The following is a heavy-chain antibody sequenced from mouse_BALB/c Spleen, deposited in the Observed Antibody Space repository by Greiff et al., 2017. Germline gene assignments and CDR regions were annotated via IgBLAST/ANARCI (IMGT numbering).Heavy chain of an antibody. D-gene: IGHD2-1*01. Sequence: EVKLVESGGGLVKPGGSLKLSCAASGFTFSDYYMYWVRQTPEKRLEWVATISDGGSYTYYPDSVKGRFTISRDNAKNNLYLQMSSLKSEDTAMYYCARGLYYGNFWFAYWGQGTLVTVSA. J-gene: IGHJ3*01. CDR2: ISDGGSYT. CDR1: GFTFSDYY. CDR3: ARGLYYGNFWFAY. V-gene: IGHV5-4*02.